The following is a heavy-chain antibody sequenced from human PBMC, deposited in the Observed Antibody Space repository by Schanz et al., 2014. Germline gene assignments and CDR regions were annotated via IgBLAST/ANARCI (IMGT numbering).Heavy chain of an antibody. D-gene: IGHD3-3*01. J-gene: IGHJ6*02. CDR3: AKIWKAHHLTGRPGWSDGMDV. CDR1: GFTVSGNY. CDR2: IASGGSHT. Sequence: EVQLVESGGGLVQPGGSLRLSCAASGFTVSGNYMTWVRQAPGKGLEWVSTIASGGSHTFYADSVTGRFTISGDNSKNTLFLQMNSLRVEDTAIYYCAKIWKAHHLTGRPGWSDGMDVWGQGTTV. V-gene: IGHV3-23*04.